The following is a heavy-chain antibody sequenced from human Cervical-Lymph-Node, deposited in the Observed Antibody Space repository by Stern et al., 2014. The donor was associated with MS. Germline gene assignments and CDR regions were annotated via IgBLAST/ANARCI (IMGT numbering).Heavy chain of an antibody. Sequence: VQLAESGTEVKKPGSSVTVSCRASGDTFNRHAISWARQAPRQGLECTGGIIPMTGTATSAPNIQGRVTLTADGSTSTAYMKLSSLRSEDTAVYYCAKWLHGFAFDLWGPGTVITVSS. V-gene: IGHV1-69*01. J-gene: IGHJ3*01. CDR3: AKWLHGFAFDL. CDR2: IIPMTGTA. D-gene: IGHD5-12*01. CDR1: GDTFNRHA.